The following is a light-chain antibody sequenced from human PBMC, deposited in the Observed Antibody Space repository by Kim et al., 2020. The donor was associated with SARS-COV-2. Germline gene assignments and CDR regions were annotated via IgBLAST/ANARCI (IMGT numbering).Light chain of an antibody. CDR1: SSNIGSKS. V-gene: IGLV1-44*01. CDR2: SNN. CDR3: AAWDDSLNGTV. Sequence: GQRITISWDGSSSNIGSKSVNGYQQLPGTAPKLLSYSNNQRPSGVPDRFSGSKSGTSASLDISGLQSEDEADYYCAAWDDSLNGTVFGGGTQLTVL. J-gene: IGLJ3*02.